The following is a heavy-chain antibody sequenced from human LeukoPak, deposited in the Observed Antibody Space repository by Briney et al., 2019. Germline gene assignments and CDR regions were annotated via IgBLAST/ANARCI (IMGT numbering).Heavy chain of an antibody. Sequence: GGSLRLSCATFGFXFSRYGIHWVRQAPGKGREWVAFIWYDGSEKYYGDSVKGRVTVSRDDSKNTVYLQMNSLRVEDTAVYYCARGSGLVVRGDYFDYWGQGTLVTVSS. J-gene: IGHJ4*02. D-gene: IGHD3-10*01. CDR1: GFXFSRYG. CDR2: IWYDGSEK. CDR3: ARGSGLVVRGDYFDY. V-gene: IGHV3-33*01.